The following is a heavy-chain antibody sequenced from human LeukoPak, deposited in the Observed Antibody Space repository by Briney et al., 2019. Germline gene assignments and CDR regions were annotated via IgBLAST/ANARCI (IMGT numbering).Heavy chain of an antibody. V-gene: IGHV3-20*04. CDR2: INWNGGST. D-gene: IGHD4-17*01. CDR3: ARGDDYGDSRYYFDY. Sequence: GGSLRLSCAASGFTFDDYGMSWVRQAPGKGLEWVSGINWNGGSTGYADSVKGRFTISRDNAKNSLYLQMNSLRAEDTALYYCARGDDYGDSRYYFDYWGQGTLVTVSS. CDR1: GFTFDDYG. J-gene: IGHJ4*02.